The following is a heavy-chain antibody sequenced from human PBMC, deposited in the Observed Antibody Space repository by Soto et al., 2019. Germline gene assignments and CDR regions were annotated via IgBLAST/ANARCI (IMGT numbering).Heavy chain of an antibody. V-gene: IGHV3-30*02. CDR3: AKDSLAVAGPVYAFDI. CDR1: GFTFSTYG. Sequence: GGSLRLSCAASGFTFSTYGMHWVRQAPGKGLEYVAGVRYDGRAEYYVDSVKGRFTISRDNSKNTLYLQMNSLRAEDTAVYYCAKDSLAVAGPVYAFDIWGQGTMVTVSS. D-gene: IGHD6-19*01. CDR2: VRYDGRAE. J-gene: IGHJ3*02.